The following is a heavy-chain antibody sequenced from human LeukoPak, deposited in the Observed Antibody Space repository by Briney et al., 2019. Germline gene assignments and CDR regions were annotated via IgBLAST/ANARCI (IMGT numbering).Heavy chain of an antibody. D-gene: IGHD2-2*02. Sequence: GGSLRLSCAASGFTVSSNYMSWVRQAPGKGLEWVSVIYSGGSTYYADSVKGRFTISRDNSKNTLYLQMNSLRAEDTAVYYCARDPGVVPAAIYAVYFDYWGQGTLVTVSS. CDR1: GFTVSSNY. CDR2: IYSGGST. J-gene: IGHJ4*02. V-gene: IGHV3-53*01. CDR3: ARDPGVVPAAIYAVYFDY.